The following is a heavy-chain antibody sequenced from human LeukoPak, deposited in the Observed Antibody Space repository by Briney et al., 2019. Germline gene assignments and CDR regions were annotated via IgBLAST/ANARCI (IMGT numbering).Heavy chain of an antibody. Sequence: PGGSLRLSCAASGFTFSSYSMNWVRQAPGKGLEWVSAISGSGGSTYYADSVKGRFTISRDNSKNTLYLQMNSLRAEDTAVYYCAVTWVSPYYVLPYWGQGTLVTVSS. CDR1: GFTFSSYS. CDR3: AVTWVSPYYVLPY. CDR2: ISGSGGST. V-gene: IGHV3-23*01. J-gene: IGHJ4*02. D-gene: IGHD3-10*02.